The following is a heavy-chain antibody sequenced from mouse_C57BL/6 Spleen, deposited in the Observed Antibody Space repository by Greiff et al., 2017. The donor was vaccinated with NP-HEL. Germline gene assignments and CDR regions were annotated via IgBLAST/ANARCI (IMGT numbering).Heavy chain of an antibody. Sequence: LQQPGTELVKPGASVKLSCKASGYTFTSYWMHWVKQRPGQGLEWIGNINPSNGGTNYNEKFKSKATLTVDKSSSTAYMQLSSLTSEDSAVYYCASPMTTVVAELGRFDYWGEGTTLTVSS. J-gene: IGHJ2*01. CDR3: ASPMTTVVAELGRFDY. V-gene: IGHV1-53*01. D-gene: IGHD1-1*01. CDR1: GYTFTSYW. CDR2: INPSNGGT.